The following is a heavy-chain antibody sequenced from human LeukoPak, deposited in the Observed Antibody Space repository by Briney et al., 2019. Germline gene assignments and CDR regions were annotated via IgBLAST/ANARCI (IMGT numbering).Heavy chain of an antibody. V-gene: IGHV3-23*01. CDR1: GFTFSRYA. J-gene: IGHJ4*02. Sequence: PVGSLRLSCAASGFTFSRYAMSWVRQAPGKGLKWVSAISGSGGSTYYADSVKGRFTISRDNSKNTLYLQMNSLRAEDTAVYYCATVDSSSCFDYCGQGTLVTVSS. CDR2: ISGSGGST. CDR3: ATVDSSSCFDY. D-gene: IGHD6-6*01.